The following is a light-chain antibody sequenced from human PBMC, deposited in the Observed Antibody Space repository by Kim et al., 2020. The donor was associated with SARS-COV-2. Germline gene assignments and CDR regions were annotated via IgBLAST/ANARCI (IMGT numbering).Light chain of an antibody. Sequence: QSALTQPASVSGSPGQSLTISCTGTSSDVGSYNCVSWYQQHPGEAPQLMIYDVSYRPSGVSNRFSGSKSGNTASLTISGLQPNDEADYYCSACTSSSTLFGGGTQLTVL. V-gene: IGLV2-14*03. J-gene: IGLJ2*01. CDR2: DVS. CDR3: SACTSSSTL. CDR1: SSDVGSYNC.